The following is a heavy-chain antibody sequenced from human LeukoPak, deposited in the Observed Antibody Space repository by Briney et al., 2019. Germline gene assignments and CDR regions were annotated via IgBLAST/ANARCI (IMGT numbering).Heavy chain of an antibody. D-gene: IGHD3-22*01. CDR1: GFTFSSYA. V-gene: IGHV3-23*01. CDR3: AKGVRITMIVVVMPFDY. CDR2: ISGSGGST. Sequence: PGGSLRLSCAASGFTFSSYAMSWVRQAPGKGLEWVSAISGSGGSTYYADSVKGRFTISRDNSKNTLYLQMNSLRAEDTAVYYCAKGVRITMIVVVMPFDYWGQGTLVTVSS. J-gene: IGHJ4*02.